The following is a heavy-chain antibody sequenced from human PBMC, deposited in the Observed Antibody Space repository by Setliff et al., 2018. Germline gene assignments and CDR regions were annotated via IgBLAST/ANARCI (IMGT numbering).Heavy chain of an antibody. V-gene: IGHV5-51*01. J-gene: IGHJ5*02. D-gene: IGHD3-10*01. CDR1: GYSFSTCW. CDR2: IYPGDSIT. CDR3: ARHPYYYGSGTYLDNNNRWFDP. Sequence: GESLKISCKGSGYSFSTCWIGWVRQMPGKGLEWMGIIYPGDSITRYSPSFQGQVTISVDKSINTAYLQWSSLRASDTAIYYCARHPYYYGSGTYLDNNNRWFDPWGQGTLVTGS.